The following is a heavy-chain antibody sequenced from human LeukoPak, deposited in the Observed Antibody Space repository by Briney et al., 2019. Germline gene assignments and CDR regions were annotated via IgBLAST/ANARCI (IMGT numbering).Heavy chain of an antibody. CDR2: INPNSGGT. D-gene: IGHD6-19*01. V-gene: IGHV1-2*06. CDR1: GYTFTGYY. J-gene: IGHJ4*02. CDR3: ARGWLTPDY. Sequence: GASVKVSCKASGYTFTGYYMHWVRQAPGQGLEWMGRINPNSGGTNYAQKFQGRVTMTRNTSISTAYMELSSLRSEDTAVYYCARGWLTPDYWGQGTLVTVSS.